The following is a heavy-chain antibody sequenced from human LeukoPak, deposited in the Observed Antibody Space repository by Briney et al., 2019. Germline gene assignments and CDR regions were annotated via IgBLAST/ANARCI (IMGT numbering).Heavy chain of an antibody. CDR1: GGSISSGGYY. CDR2: IYYSGST. Sequence: SETLSLTCTVSGGSISSGGYYWSWIRQHPGKGLEWIGYIYYSGSTYYNPSLKSRVTIPVDTSKNQFSLKLSSVTAADTAVYYCARAHERYFDLWGRGTLVTVSS. CDR3: ARAHERYFDL. V-gene: IGHV4-31*03. J-gene: IGHJ2*01.